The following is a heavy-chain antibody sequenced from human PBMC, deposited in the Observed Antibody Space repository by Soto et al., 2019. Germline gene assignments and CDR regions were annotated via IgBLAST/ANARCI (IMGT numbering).Heavy chain of an antibody. CDR2: IIPILGIA. CDR1: GYTFTIYY. Sequence: SVKFACMTSGYTFTIYYMHWVRQSPGQGLELMGRIIPILGIANYAQKFKGRVTITADKSTSTAYMELSSLRSEDTAVYYCEIWPSSSSWNKKYNWFDPWGQGTLVTVS. V-gene: IGHV1-69*02. D-gene: IGHD6-13*01. J-gene: IGHJ5*02. CDR3: EIWPSSSSWNKKYNWFDP.